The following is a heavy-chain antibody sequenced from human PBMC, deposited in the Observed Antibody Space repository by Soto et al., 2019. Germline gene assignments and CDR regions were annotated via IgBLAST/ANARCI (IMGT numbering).Heavy chain of an antibody. J-gene: IGHJ4*02. Sequence: PSETLSLTCAVYGGSFSGYYWSWIRQPPGKGLEWIGEINHSGSTNYNPSLKSRVTISVDTSKNQFSLKLSSVTAADTAVYYCARRDIDGSIDYWGQGTLVTVSS. V-gene: IGHV4-34*01. CDR1: GGSFSGYY. CDR2: INHSGST. D-gene: IGHD3-10*01. CDR3: ARRDIDGSIDY.